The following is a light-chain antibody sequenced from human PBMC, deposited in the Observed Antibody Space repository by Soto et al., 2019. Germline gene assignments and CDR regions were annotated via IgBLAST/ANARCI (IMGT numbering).Light chain of an antibody. J-gene: IGLJ2*01. CDR2: EVS. Sequence: QSALTQPPSASGSPGQSVTISCTGTSSDVGGYNYVSWYQQHPGKVPKLMIYEVSKRPSGVPDRFSGSKSGNTASLTVSGLQAEDEADYYCSSYAGGNNLGVFGGGTKLTVL. V-gene: IGLV2-8*01. CDR1: SSDVGGYNY. CDR3: SSYAGGNNLGV.